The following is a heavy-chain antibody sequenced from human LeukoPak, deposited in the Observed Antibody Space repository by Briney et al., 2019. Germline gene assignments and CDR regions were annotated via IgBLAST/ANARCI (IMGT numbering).Heavy chain of an antibody. J-gene: IGHJ6*02. CDR3: ARDASPISEGDGIDV. CDR2: MYSGGRT. D-gene: IGHD1-26*01. V-gene: IGHV3-66*01. CDR1: GFTVYSNF. Sequence: PGGSLRLSCAASGFTVYSNFMSWVRQAPGKGLEWVSVMYSGGRTFYADSVKGRFTISRDNSKNTLYLQMDSLRVDDTAVYYCARDASPISEGDGIDVWGLGTTVAVSS.